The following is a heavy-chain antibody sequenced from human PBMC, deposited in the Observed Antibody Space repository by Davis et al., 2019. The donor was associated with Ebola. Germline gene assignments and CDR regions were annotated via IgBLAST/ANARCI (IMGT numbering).Heavy chain of an antibody. CDR1: GFTFLDYG. J-gene: IGHJ4*02. Sequence: GESLKISCAASGFTFLDYGMSWVRQAPGRGLEWVSTISGSGRTATYADSVRGRFTISRDRGSATVYLEMNSLRVEETGVYYCAKARAMGATTYFDHWGQGSLVSVSP. CDR2: ISGSGRTA. V-gene: IGHV3-23*01. D-gene: IGHD1-26*01. CDR3: AKARAMGATTYFDH.